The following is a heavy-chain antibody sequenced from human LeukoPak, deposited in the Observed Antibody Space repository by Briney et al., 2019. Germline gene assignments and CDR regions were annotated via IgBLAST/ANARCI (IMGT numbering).Heavy chain of an antibody. Sequence: GGSLRLSCAASGFTFSSYGMHWVRQAPGKGLEWVSSISSSSSYIYYADSVKGRFTISRDNAKNSLCLQMNSLRAEDTAVYYCARSSMVRGVIPDYWGQGTLVTVSS. CDR1: GFTFSSYG. V-gene: IGHV3-21*01. D-gene: IGHD3-10*01. J-gene: IGHJ4*02. CDR2: ISSSSSYI. CDR3: ARSSMVRGVIPDY.